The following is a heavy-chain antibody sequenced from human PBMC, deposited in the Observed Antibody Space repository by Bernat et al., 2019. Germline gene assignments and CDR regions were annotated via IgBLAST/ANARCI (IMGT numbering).Heavy chain of an antibody. V-gene: IGHV4-59*01. D-gene: IGHD6-19*01. CDR2: FDYTGST. Sequence: QVQLQESGPGLVKPSETLSLTCIVSGASIRSNYWSWIRQPPGKGLEWIGYFDYTGSTNYNPSLKSRVTISRDTSRNQFSLKLYSVTAADTAVDYCAREISSAYYHFDYWGQGILVTVSS. CDR3: AREISSAYYHFDY. J-gene: IGHJ4*02. CDR1: GASIRSNY.